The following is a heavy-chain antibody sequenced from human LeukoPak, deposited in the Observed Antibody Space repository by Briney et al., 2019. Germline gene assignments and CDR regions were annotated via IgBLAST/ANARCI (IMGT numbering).Heavy chain of an antibody. Sequence: PGGSLRLSCAASGFTFSSYAMSWVRQAPGKGLEWVSAISGSGGSTYYADSVKGRFTISRDNSKNTLYLQMNSLRAEDTAVHYCAKDLDAYCSSTSCPEFYYYYGMDVWGQGTTVTVSS. CDR2: ISGSGGST. CDR1: GFTFSSYA. J-gene: IGHJ6*02. V-gene: IGHV3-23*01. CDR3: AKDLDAYCSSTSCPEFYYYYGMDV. D-gene: IGHD2-2*01.